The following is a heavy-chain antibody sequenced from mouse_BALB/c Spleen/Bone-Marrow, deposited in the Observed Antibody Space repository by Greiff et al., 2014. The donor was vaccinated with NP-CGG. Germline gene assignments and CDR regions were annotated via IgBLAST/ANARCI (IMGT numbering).Heavy chain of an antibody. D-gene: IGHD1-1*01. CDR3: ARRGEYYGAMDY. V-gene: IGHV1S81*02. Sequence: VQLQQSGAELVKPGASVKLSCRASGYTFNNYWMHWVKQRPGQGLEWIGEINPTNGRSNYNEKFKRKATLTVDKSSSAAYMQLSSLTPEDSAVYYCARRGEYYGAMDYWGQGTLVTVSS. CDR2: INPTNGRS. J-gene: IGHJ4*01. CDR1: GYTFNNYW.